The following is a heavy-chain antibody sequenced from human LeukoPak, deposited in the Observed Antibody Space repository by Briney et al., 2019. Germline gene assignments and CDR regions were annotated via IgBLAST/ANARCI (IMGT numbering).Heavy chain of an antibody. J-gene: IGHJ4*02. CDR2: ISSSSSYI. CDR3: ARDHASYSTAYEFDY. CDR1: GSTFSSYS. Sequence: PGGSLRLSCAASGSTFSSYSMTWVRQAPGKGLEWVSSISSSSSYIYYADSVKGRFTISRDNAKNSLYLQMNSLRAEDTAVYYCARDHASYSTAYEFDYWGQGTLVTVSS. D-gene: IGHD1-26*01. V-gene: IGHV3-21*01.